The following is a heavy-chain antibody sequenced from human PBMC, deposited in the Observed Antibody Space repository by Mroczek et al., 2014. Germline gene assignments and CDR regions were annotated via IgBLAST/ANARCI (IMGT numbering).Heavy chain of an antibody. J-gene: IGHJ4*02. V-gene: IGHV4-34*01. CDR3: ARGRTEGGIVVVVAATPFDY. Sequence: QVQLQESGRRTVEAFGDPVPHLRCLWWVLQWLLLELDPPAPREGLEWIGEINHSGSTNYNPSLKSRVTISVDTSKNQFSLKLSSVTAADTAVYYCARGRTEGGIVVVVAATPFDYWGQGTLVTVSS. CDR2: INHSGST. D-gene: IGHD2-15*01. CDR1: WVLQWLL.